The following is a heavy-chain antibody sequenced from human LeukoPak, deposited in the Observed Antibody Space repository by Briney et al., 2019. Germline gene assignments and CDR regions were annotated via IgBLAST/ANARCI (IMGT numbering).Heavy chain of an antibody. Sequence: GGSLRLSCAASGFNFSDYWMSWVRQAPGKGLEWVANIRRDGGAEYYVESVKGRFTISRDNSNNSLYLRMNSLRVEDTAMYYCARDLSFLAAGAGLFEYWGQGALVTVSS. CDR1: GFNFSDYW. CDR2: IRRDGGAE. V-gene: IGHV3-7*01. J-gene: IGHJ4*02. D-gene: IGHD3-3*01. CDR3: ARDLSFLAAGAGLFEY.